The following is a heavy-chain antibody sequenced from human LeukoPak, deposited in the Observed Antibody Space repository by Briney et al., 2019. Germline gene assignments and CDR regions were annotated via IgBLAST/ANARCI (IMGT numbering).Heavy chain of an antibody. V-gene: IGHV4-59*01. CDR2: IYYSGST. J-gene: IGHJ5*02. CDR1: GGSISSYY. D-gene: IGHD6-13*01. Sequence: SETLSLTCTVSGGSISSYYWSWIRQPPGKGLEWTGYIYYSGSTNYNPSLKSRVTISVDTSKNQFSLKLSSVTAADTAVYYCAGSSSTLDWFDPWGQGTLVTVSS. CDR3: AGSSSTLDWFDP.